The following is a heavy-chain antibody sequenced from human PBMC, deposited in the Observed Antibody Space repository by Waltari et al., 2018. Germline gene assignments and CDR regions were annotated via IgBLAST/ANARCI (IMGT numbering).Heavy chain of an antibody. Sequence: QVQLVQSGPELKKPGASAEVSYTASGYTFLDYALNWVRQAPGPGPEWMGWINTNTGNPTYAQDFTGRFVFSLDASVSTAYLLITGLKADDTAVYYCARLRASLTGFGPYGLDVWGQGTKVTVSS. J-gene: IGHJ6*02. V-gene: IGHV7-4-1*02. D-gene: IGHD3-9*01. CDR3: ARLRASLTGFGPYGLDV. CDR1: GYTFLDYA. CDR2: INTNTGNP.